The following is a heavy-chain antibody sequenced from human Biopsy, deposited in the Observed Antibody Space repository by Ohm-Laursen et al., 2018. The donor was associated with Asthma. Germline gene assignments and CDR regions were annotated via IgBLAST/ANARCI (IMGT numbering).Heavy chain of an antibody. Sequence: SDPLSLTCIVSGDAMSTSGSYRGWNRQSPGKGLEWIGSIYYSDRTYNNPSLESRVTISADTSKNHFSLKVTSMTAADTAVYYCARAVSSSSYWYFDLWGRGDLVTVSS. J-gene: IGHJ2*01. D-gene: IGHD6-6*01. CDR2: IYYSDRT. CDR3: ARAVSSSSYWYFDL. V-gene: IGHV4-39*02. CDR1: GDAMSTSGSY.